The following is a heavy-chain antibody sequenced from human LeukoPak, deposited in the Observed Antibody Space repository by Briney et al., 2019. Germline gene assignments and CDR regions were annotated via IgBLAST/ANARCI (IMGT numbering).Heavy chain of an antibody. CDR1: GYTFTSYD. CDR3: ARVRGIAAAGTLRTLGY. J-gene: IGHJ4*02. V-gene: IGHV1-8*01. D-gene: IGHD6-13*01. CDR2: MNPNSGNT. Sequence: ASVTVSCKASGYTFTSYDINWVRQATGQGLEWMGWMNPNSGNTGYAQKFQGRVTMTRNTSISTAYMELSSLRSEDTAVYYCARVRGIAAAGTLRTLGYWGQGTLVTVSS.